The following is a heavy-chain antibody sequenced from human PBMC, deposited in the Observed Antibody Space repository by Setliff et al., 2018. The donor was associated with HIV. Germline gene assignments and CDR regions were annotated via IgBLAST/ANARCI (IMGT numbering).Heavy chain of an antibody. Sequence: ASVKVSCKASGYTFTRYGISWVRQAPGQGLEWMGWTSANNGNTKYAQRLQGRVTLTRNTSISTAYMELSSLTSEDTAVYYCARDGYYYDGSAYSTFDYWGQGTLVTVSS. V-gene: IGHV1-18*01. CDR2: TSANNGNT. CDR1: GYTFTRYG. J-gene: IGHJ4*02. CDR3: ARDGYYYDGSAYSTFDY. D-gene: IGHD3-22*01.